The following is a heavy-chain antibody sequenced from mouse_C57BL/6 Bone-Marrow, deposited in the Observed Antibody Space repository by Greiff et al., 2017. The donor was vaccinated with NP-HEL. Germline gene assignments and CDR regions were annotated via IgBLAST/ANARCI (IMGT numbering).Heavy chain of an antibody. J-gene: IGHJ3*01. Sequence: VQLQQSGAELMKLGASVKLSCKATGYTFTGYWIHWVQQRPGHGLEWIGVILPGSGSTNYNEKFKGQATFTADSSSNTAYMLLSRLRTEDAAIDYCDRYLAYYGSSYAAWWAYGGRGTVATVT. CDR2: ILPGSGST. D-gene: IGHD1-1*01. CDR1: GYTFTGYW. CDR3: DRYLAYYGSSYAAWWAY. V-gene: IGHV1-9*01.